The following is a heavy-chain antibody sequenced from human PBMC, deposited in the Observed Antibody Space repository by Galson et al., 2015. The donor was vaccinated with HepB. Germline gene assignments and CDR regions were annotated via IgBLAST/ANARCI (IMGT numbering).Heavy chain of an antibody. CDR3: ARVGWLQPLFDY. D-gene: IGHD5-24*01. J-gene: IGHJ4*02. CDR1: GYTFTSYG. CDR2: INPYNGNT. V-gene: IGHV1-18*01. Sequence: SVKVSCKASGYTFTSYGISWVRQAPGRGLEWMGWINPYNGNTNYAQKLQGRVTMTTDTSTSTVYMELRSLRSDDTAVYYCARVGWLQPLFDYWGQGTLVTVSS.